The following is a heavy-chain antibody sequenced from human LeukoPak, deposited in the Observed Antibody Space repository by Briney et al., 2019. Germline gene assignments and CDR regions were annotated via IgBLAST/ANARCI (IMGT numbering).Heavy chain of an antibody. Sequence: GGSLRLSCAASGFTFSSYAMHWVRQAPWKGLEWVSGISWNSGSIGYADSVKGRFTISRDNAKNSLYLQMNSLRAEDMALYYCAKGVYYYDSSGLSGYMDVWGKGTTVTVSS. CDR1: GFTFSSYA. J-gene: IGHJ6*03. CDR3: AKGVYYYDSSGLSGYMDV. V-gene: IGHV3-9*03. D-gene: IGHD3-22*01. CDR2: ISWNSGSI.